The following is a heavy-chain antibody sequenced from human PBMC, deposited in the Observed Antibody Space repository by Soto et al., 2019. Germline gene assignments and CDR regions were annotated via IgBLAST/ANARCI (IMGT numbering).Heavy chain of an antibody. J-gene: IGHJ5*02. CDR1: GFTFSSYA. V-gene: IGHV3-30-3*01. D-gene: IGHD4-17*01. Sequence: QVQLVESGGGVVQPGRSLRLSCAASGFTFSSYAMHWVRQAPGKGMEWMAVISYDGSNKYYADSVKGRFTISRDNSKNTLYLQMNSLRAEDTAVYYCAREDGDYVLSPLFDPWGQGTLVTVSS. CDR2: ISYDGSNK. CDR3: AREDGDYVLSPLFDP.